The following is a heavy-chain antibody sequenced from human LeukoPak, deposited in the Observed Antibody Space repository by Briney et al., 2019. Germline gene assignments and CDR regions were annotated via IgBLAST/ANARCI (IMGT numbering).Heavy chain of an antibody. CDR3: ARDPFYDSSGYYYNPIDY. Sequence: SETLSLTCTVSGDSISSYYWSWIRQPPGKGLEWIGHIYYSGSTNYNPSLKSRVTISVDTSKNQFSLKLSSVTAADTAVYYCARDPFYDSSGYYYNPIDYWGQGTLVTVSS. D-gene: IGHD3-22*01. CDR2: IYYSGST. V-gene: IGHV4-59*12. J-gene: IGHJ4*02. CDR1: GDSISSYY.